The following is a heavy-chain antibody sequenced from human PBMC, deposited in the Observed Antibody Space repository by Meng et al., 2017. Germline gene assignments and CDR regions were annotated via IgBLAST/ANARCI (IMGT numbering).Heavy chain of an antibody. CDR3: AKDKEGVTSTYFYTMDV. CDR1: GFTFDDYA. Sequence: GGSLRLSCAASGFTFDDYAMHWVRQAPGKGLEWVSGISWNSGRIDYVDSVKGRFTTSRDNAKDSLYLQMNYLRPEDTALYYCAKDKEGVTSTYFYTMDVWGQGTTVTVSS. CDR2: ISWNSGRI. J-gene: IGHJ6*02. V-gene: IGHV3-9*01.